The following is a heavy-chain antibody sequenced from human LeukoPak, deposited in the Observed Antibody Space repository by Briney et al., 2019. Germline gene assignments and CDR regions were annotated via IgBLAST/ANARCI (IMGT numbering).Heavy chain of an antibody. D-gene: IGHD3-3*01. J-gene: IGHJ5*02. V-gene: IGHV1-18*01. Sequence: GASVKVSCKASGYTFTSYGISWVRRAPGQGLEWMGWISAYNGNTNYAQKLQGRVTMTTDISTSTAYMELRSLRSDDTAVYYCARLSRYTIFGVVREGWFDPWGQGTLVTVSS. CDR2: ISAYNGNT. CDR1: GYTFTSYG. CDR3: ARLSRYTIFGVVREGWFDP.